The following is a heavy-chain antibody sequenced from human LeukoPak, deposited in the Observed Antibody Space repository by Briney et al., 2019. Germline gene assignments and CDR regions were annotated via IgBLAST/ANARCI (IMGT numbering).Heavy chain of an antibody. CDR3: ARSLGGAGSYDI. V-gene: IGHV3-74*01. Sequence: GGSLRLSCAASGFTFSSHWMHWVRQAPGKGLVWVSRINSDGSNRNYADSVKGRFIISRDNAKNTVYLQMNSLRVEDTAVYYCARSLGGAGSYDIWGQGTMVTLSS. CDR1: GFTFSSHW. CDR2: INSDGSNR. D-gene: IGHD2-15*01. J-gene: IGHJ3*02.